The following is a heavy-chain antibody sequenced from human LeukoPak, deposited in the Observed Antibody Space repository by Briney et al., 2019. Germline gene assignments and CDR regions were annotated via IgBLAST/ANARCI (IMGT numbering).Heavy chain of an antibody. CDR2: IYSGGTT. J-gene: IGHJ4*02. CDR3: ATKLASGH. D-gene: IGHD1-1*01. V-gene: IGHV3-53*01. Sequence: PGGSLRLSCAASGFTVSSNYMSWVRQAPGMGLEWVSVIYSGGTTYYADSVKGRFTTSRDNAKNTLYLQMNSLRAEDTAVYYCATKLASGHWGQGTLVTVSS. CDR1: GFTVSSNY.